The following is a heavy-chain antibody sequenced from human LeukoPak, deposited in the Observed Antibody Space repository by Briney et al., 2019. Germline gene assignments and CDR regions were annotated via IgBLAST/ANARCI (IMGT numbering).Heavy chain of an antibody. Sequence: PGGSLRLSCAASGFTFSSYAMHWVRQAPGKGLEWVAVISCDGSNKYYADSVKGRFTISRDNSKNTLYLQMNSLRAEDTAVYYCARDQAAAGAWYFDYWGQGTLVTVSS. V-gene: IGHV3-30-3*01. CDR2: ISCDGSNK. CDR3: ARDQAAAGAWYFDY. D-gene: IGHD6-13*01. J-gene: IGHJ4*02. CDR1: GFTFSSYA.